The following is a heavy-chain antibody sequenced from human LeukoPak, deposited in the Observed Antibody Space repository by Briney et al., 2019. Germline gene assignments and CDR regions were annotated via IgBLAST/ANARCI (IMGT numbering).Heavy chain of an antibody. D-gene: IGHD3-10*01. CDR3: ARVDNYYGSVKFDY. CDR2: IYYSGST. J-gene: IGHJ4*02. CDR1: GGSISSGGYY. V-gene: IGHV4-31*03. Sequence: PSETLSLTCTVSGGSISSGGYYWSWIRQHPGEGLEWIGYIYYSGSTYYNPSLKSRVTISVDTSKNQFSLKLSSVTAADTAVYYCARVDNYYGSVKFDYWGQGTLVTVSS.